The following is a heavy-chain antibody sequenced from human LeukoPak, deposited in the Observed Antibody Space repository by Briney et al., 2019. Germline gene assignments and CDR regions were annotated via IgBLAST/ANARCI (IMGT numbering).Heavy chain of an antibody. Sequence: ASVKVSCKASGYTFTAHHIHWVRQAPGQGLEWMGWLNPNGGGTNYAQKFQGRVTMTRDTSISTAYMELNSLRSDDTAVYYCARVDANTWYGKIDYWGQGTLVTVSS. V-gene: IGHV1-2*02. CDR3: ARVDANTWYGKIDY. J-gene: IGHJ4*02. CDR2: LNPNGGGT. CDR1: GYTFTAHH. D-gene: IGHD6-13*01.